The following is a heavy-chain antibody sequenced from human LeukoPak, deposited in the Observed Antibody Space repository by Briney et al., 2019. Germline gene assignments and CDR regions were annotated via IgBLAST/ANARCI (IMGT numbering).Heavy chain of an antibody. J-gene: IGHJ4*02. CDR2: ISGSGGST. CDR3: AKGTAYYYGSGSYSIDY. V-gene: IGHV3-23*01. Sequence: PGGSLRLSCAASGFTFSSYWMHWVRQAPGKGLEWVSAISGSGGSTYYADSVKGRFTISRDNSKNTLYLQMNSLRAEDTAVYYCAKGTAYYYGSGSYSIDYWGQGTLVTVSS. D-gene: IGHD3-10*01. CDR1: GFTFSSYW.